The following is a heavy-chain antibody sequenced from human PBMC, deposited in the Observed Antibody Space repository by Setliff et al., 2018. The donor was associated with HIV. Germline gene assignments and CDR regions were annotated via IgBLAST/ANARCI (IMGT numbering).Heavy chain of an antibody. V-gene: IGHV4-59*01. D-gene: IGHD6-13*01. CDR1: GVATDSNY. CDR3: ARGIRTAAAPTFDH. Sequence: SETLSLTCTVSGVATDSNYWTWIRQSPGKGLEWIGYVYYGGITNYSPSLKSRVSISIDTSKNQFYLNLGSVTTADTAVYFCARGIRTAAAPTFDHWGQGALVTVSS. J-gene: IGHJ4*02. CDR2: VYYGGIT.